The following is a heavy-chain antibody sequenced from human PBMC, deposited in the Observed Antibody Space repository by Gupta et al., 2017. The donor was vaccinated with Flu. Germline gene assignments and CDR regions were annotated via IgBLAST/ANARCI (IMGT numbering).Heavy chain of an antibody. CDR1: Y. CDR2: LDYTGRT. V-gene: IGHV4-39*01. D-gene: IGHD3-10*01. CDR3: ASSGSYDVFDT. J-gene: IGHJ4*02. Sequence: YWGWVRQSPGKGLECVLSLDYTGRTYKNPSLNSRVTMSVDPAKKQFSLNLTGVTAADTAVYYCASSGSYDVFDTWGQGTLVTVSS.